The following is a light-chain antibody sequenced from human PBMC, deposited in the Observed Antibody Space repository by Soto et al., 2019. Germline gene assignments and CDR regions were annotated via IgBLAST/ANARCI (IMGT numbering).Light chain of an antibody. CDR3: AAWDDSLNGYV. J-gene: IGLJ1*01. Sequence: QSVLTQPPSASATPGQRVPISWSLGSSNIGTNAVNWYPQLPGTAPKLLIYDNTQRPSAMLDPLSGAKSGPSAALAISGLQSEDEAYYYCAAWDDSLNGYVFGTGTKVNVL. V-gene: IGLV1-44*01. CDR1: SSNIGTNA. CDR2: DNT.